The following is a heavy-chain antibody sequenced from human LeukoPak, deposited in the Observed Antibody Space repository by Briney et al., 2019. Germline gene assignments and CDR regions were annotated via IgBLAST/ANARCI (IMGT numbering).Heavy chain of an antibody. J-gene: IGHJ4*02. D-gene: IGHD6-19*01. V-gene: IGHV3-7*01. CDR1: EFTFSTYL. Sequence: PGGSLRLSCAASEFTFSTYLMTWVRQAPGKGLVWVAIIKYDGSERYYVDSVKGRFTISRDNAKNSLSLQMNGLRAEDTAVYYCARDMMYSGGWDYDYWGQGTLVTVSS. CDR2: IKYDGSER. CDR3: ARDMMYSGGWDYDY.